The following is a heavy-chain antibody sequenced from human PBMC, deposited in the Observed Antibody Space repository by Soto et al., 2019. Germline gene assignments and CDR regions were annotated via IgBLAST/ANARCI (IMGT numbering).Heavy chain of an antibody. D-gene: IGHD6-13*01. V-gene: IGHV3-30-3*01. CDR3: ARRDGSSWNYYYYGMDV. CDR1: GFTISNYA. CDR2: ISYDGSNK. Sequence: QVQLVESGGGVVQPGRSLRLSCAASGFTISNYAMHWVRQAPGKGLEWVVVISYDGSNKYYADSVKGRFTISRDTSKNTLYLQMNSLRAEDTAVYYCARRDGSSWNYYYYGMDVWGQGTTVTVSS. J-gene: IGHJ6*02.